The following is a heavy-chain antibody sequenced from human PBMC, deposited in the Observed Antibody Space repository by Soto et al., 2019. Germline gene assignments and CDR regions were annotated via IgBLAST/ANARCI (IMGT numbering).Heavy chain of an antibody. CDR2: ISRDGGTK. V-gene: IGHV3-30*03. J-gene: IGHJ4*02. D-gene: IGHD2-8*02. CDR1: GFTVSTYG. CDR3: TGEVASGY. Sequence: QVQLVESGGGVVQPGRSLRLSCAVSGFTVSTYGMHWVRQAPGKGLEGVAVISRDGGTKYYADSVKGRFTISRDNSRNTLFLEMNRLRSDDVAVYYCTGEVASGYWGQGTLVTVSS.